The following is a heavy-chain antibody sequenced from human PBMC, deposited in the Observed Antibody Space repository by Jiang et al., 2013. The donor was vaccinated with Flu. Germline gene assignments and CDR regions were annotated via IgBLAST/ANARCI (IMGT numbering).Heavy chain of an antibody. Sequence: STIYYADSVKGRFTISRDNAKNSLYLQMNSLRAEDTAVYYCARDTRIAAAGIDYWGQGTLVTVSS. D-gene: IGHD6-13*01. V-gene: IGHV3-48*04. J-gene: IGHJ4*02. CDR2: STI. CDR3: ARDTRIAAAGIDY.